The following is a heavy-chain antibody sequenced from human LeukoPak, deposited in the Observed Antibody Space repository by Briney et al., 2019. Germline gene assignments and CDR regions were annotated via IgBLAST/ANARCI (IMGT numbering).Heavy chain of an antibody. D-gene: IGHD4-11*01. CDR3: AKDAQRGFDYSNSLQN. CDR2: IWSDGGDK. J-gene: IGHJ1*01. V-gene: IGHV3-33*06. Sequence: GGSLRLSCAASGFTFSHYGMHWVRQTPGAGLEWVAVIWSDGGDKYYAKSVKGRFTISRDNSKNSLFLQMNSLRAEDTAVYYCAKDAQRGFDYSNSLQNWGQGILVTVSS. CDR1: GFTFSHYG.